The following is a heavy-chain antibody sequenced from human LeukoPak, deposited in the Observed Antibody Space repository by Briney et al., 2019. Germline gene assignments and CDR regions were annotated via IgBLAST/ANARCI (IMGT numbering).Heavy chain of an antibody. J-gene: IGHJ5*02. CDR2: IYYSGST. CDR3: ARGGAGLCSSTSCYRRYRKWGFNWFDP. Sequence: SETLSLTCTVSGGSISSSSYYWGWIRQPPGKGLEWIGSIYYSGSTYYNPSLKSRVTISVDTSKNQFSLKLSSVTAADTAVYYCARGGAGLCSSTSCYRRYRKWGFNWFDPWGQGTLVTVSS. D-gene: IGHD2-2*01. CDR1: GGSISSSSYY. V-gene: IGHV4-39*07.